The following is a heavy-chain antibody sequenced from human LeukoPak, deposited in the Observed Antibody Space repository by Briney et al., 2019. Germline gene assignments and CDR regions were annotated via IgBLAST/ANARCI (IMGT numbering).Heavy chain of an antibody. CDR2: ISSSSSYI. CDR3: ARCTTGKTFGSLREIKKSREIDY. V-gene: IGHV3-21*01. CDR1: GFTFSSYS. J-gene: IGHJ4*02. D-gene: IGHD1-1*01. Sequence: RPGGSLRLSCAASGFTFSSYSMNWVRRAPGKGLEWVSSISSSSSYINYADSVRGRFTISRDNAKNSLFLQMDSLRGEDTAVYYCARCTTGKTFGSLREIKKSREIDYWGQGTLVTVSS.